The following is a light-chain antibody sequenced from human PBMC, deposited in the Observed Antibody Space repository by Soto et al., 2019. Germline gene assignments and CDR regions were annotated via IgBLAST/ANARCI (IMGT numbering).Light chain of an antibody. CDR3: QQYDNLPLT. CDR2: DAS. Sequence: IQMTQAPSTLSASVLDRVTITCRASQSISSWLAWYQQKPGKAPKLLIYDASSLETGVPSRFSGSGSGTDFTFTISSLQPEDIATYYCQQYDNLPLTFGGGTKVDIK. J-gene: IGKJ4*01. V-gene: IGKV1-5*01. CDR1: QSISSW.